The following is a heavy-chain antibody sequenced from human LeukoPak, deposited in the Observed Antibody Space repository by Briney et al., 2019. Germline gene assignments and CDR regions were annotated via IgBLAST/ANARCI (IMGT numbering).Heavy chain of an antibody. CDR3: VKDHGWLLYS. V-gene: IGHV3-23*01. D-gene: IGHD3-9*01. CDR2: ISGSGDNT. CDR1: GFTFSNYA. J-gene: IGHJ4*02. Sequence: GGSLRLSCAVSGFTFSNYAMSWVRQAPGKGLECVSSISGSGDNTYYADSVKGRFTISRDNSKNTLFLQMNSLRAEDTAVYYCVKDHGWLLYSWGQGTLVTVSS.